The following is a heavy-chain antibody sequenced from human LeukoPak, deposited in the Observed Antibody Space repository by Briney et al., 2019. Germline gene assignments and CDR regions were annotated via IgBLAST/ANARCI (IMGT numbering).Heavy chain of an antibody. J-gene: IGHJ4*02. Sequence: ASVTVSCTASGGTFSSYGISWVRQAPGQGLEWMGWISAYNGNTNYAQKLQGRVTMTTDTSTSTAYMELRSLRSDDTAVYYCAREEDGSSWYELDYWGQGTLVTVSS. D-gene: IGHD6-13*01. V-gene: IGHV1-18*01. CDR2: ISAYNGNT. CDR3: AREEDGSSWYELDY. CDR1: GGTFSSYG.